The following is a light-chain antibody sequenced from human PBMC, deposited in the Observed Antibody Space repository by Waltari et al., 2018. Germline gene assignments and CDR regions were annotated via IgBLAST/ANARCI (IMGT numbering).Light chain of an antibody. Sequence: EIVMTQSPATLSVSPGERATLSCRASQSITKKLAWYQQKPGQAPRLLIYDASTRATGVPARFSGSGSGTEFTLTISSLQSEDFAVYYCQKYDNWPPTFGGGTKVVIK. CDR1: QSITKK. CDR3: QKYDNWPPT. CDR2: DAS. J-gene: IGKJ4*01. V-gene: IGKV3-15*01.